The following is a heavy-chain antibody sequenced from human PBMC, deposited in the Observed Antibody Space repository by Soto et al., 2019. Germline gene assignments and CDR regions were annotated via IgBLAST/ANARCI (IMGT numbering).Heavy chain of an antibody. Sequence: PSETLSLTCTVSGGSISSSSYYWGWIRQPPGKGLEWIGSIYYSGSTYYNPSLKSRVTISVDTSKNQFSLKLSSVTAADTAVYYCARTYFLGMDVWGQGTTVTVSS. CDR1: GGSISSSSYY. J-gene: IGHJ6*02. V-gene: IGHV4-39*01. CDR2: IYYSGST. CDR3: ARTYFLGMDV.